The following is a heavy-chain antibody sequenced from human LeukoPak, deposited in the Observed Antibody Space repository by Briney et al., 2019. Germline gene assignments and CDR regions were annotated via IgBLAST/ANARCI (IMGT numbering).Heavy chain of an antibody. J-gene: IGHJ4*01. CDR3: ARGGAARPDY. CDR1: GFPFNNFG. CDR2: ISSSSSTM. Sequence: PGGSLRLSCAASGFPFNNFGMNWVRQAPGKGLEWVSYISSSSSTMSYADSVKGRFTISRDNAKNSLFLQMNSLRAEDTAVYYCARGGAARPDYWGQEPWSPSPQ. D-gene: IGHD6-6*01. V-gene: IGHV3-48*01.